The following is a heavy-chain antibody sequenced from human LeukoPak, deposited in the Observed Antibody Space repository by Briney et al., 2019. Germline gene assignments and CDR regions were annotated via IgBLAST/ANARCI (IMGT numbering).Heavy chain of an antibody. V-gene: IGHV1-8*01. Sequence: GASVKVSCKASGYTFTSYDINWVRQATGQGLEWMGWMNPNSGNTGYAQKFQGRVTMTRNTSISTAYMELSSLRSEDTAVYYCARSRNWNFLFFDYYYYGMDVWGQGTTVTVSS. CDR1: GYTFTSYD. D-gene: IGHD1-1*01. J-gene: IGHJ6*02. CDR3: ARSRNWNFLFFDYYYYGMDV. CDR2: MNPNSGNT.